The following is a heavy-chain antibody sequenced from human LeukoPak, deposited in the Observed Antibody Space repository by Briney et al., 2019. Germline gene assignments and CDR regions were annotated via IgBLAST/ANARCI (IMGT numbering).Heavy chain of an antibody. CDR3: ARVRSSGSYHDY. CDR1: GYTFTGYY. Sequence: ASVKVSCKASGYTFTGYYMHWVRQAPGQGLEWMGRINPNGGGTNYAQKFQGRVTMTRDTSISTAYMELSRLRSDDTAVYYCARVRSSGSYHDYWGQGTLVTVSS. J-gene: IGHJ4*02. V-gene: IGHV1-2*06. CDR2: INPNGGGT. D-gene: IGHD1-26*01.